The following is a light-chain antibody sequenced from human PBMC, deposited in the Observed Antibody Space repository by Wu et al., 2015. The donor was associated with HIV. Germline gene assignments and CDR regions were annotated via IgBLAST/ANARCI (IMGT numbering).Light chain of an antibody. CDR1: HDISVF. CDR2: AVS. J-gene: IGKJ4*01. V-gene: IGKV1-33*01. Sequence: DIQMTQSPSSFSASVGDRVTITCQASHDISVFLNWYQQKPGKPPSLLIYAVSNLETGVPSRFSGNGSGTHFTFTISSLQPEDYATYYCQLIDNLPITFGGGTEV. CDR3: QLIDNLPIT.